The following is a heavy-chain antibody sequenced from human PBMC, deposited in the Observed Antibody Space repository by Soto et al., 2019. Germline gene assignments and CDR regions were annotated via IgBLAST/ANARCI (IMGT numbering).Heavy chain of an antibody. CDR2: ISASDGTT. Sequence: EVQLLESGGGLVQPGGSLRLSCAASGFTFSSYAMSWVRQAPGKGLEWVSSISASDGTTYYADSVKGRFTISRDNSKNTLSLEMNSLRAEDTAVYYCAKGGGSGNRNYSYYYYIDVWGKGTTVTVSS. CDR3: AKGGGSGNRNYSYYYYIDV. D-gene: IGHD3-10*01. V-gene: IGHV3-23*01. J-gene: IGHJ6*03. CDR1: GFTFSSYA.